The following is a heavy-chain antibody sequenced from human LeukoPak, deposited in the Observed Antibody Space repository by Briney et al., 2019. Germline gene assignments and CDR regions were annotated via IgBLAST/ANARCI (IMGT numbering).Heavy chain of an antibody. CDR2: IYPGDSDT. D-gene: IGHD3-22*01. Sequence: GESLKISCKGSGYSFTSYWIGWVRQMPGKGLEWMGIIYPGDSDTRYSPSFQGQVTISADKSISTAYLQWSSLKASDTAMYYCARRGRYYYDSTGTWGDVWGKGTTVTVSS. J-gene: IGHJ6*04. CDR1: GYSFTSYW. V-gene: IGHV5-51*01. CDR3: ARRGRYYYDSTGTWGDV.